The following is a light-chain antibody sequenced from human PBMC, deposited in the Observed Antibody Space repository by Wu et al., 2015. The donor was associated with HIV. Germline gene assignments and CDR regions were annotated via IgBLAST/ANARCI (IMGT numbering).Light chain of an antibody. CDR3: QQYNSYSPWT. J-gene: IGKJ1*01. CDR1: QGVSNY. CDR2: TAS. Sequence: DIQMTQSPSSLSASVGDRVTITCRASQGVSNYLAWYQQKPGKVPKLLIYTASTLESGVPSRFSGSGSGTDFTLTISSLQPDDFATYYCQQYNSYSPWTFGQGTKVEIK. V-gene: IGKV1-27*01.